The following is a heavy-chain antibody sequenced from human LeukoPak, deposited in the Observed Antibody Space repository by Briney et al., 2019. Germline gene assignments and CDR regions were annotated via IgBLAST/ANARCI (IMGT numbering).Heavy chain of an antibody. CDR2: ISGYNGNT. Sequence: ASVKVSCKASGYTFASYGISWVRQAPGQGLEWMGWISGYNGNTKYAQNLQGRLTMTTDISTSTAYMELRSLRSDDTAVFYCARAPYSGTYYVDVNWGQGTLVTVSS. V-gene: IGHV1-18*01. CDR1: GYTFASYG. CDR3: ARAPYSGTYYVDVN. J-gene: IGHJ4*02. D-gene: IGHD1-26*01.